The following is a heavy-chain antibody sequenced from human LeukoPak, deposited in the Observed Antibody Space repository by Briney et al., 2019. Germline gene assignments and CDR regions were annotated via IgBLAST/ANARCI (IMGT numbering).Heavy chain of an antibody. CDR3: AKSNGYGLVDI. Sequence: GSLRLSCAASGFTVRNNYMNWVRQAPGKGLEWIGNIFYSGSTYYSPSLRSRVTISLDTSRNQFSLKLNSVTAADTAVYYCAKSNGYGLVDIWGQGTMVTVSS. D-gene: IGHD3-10*01. J-gene: IGHJ3*02. CDR1: GFTVRNNY. V-gene: IGHV4-39*07. CDR2: IFYSGST.